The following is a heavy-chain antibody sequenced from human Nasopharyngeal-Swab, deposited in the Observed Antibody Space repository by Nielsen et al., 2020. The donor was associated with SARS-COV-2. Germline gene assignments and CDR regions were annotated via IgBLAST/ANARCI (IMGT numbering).Heavy chain of an antibody. CDR2: IWYDGSNK. J-gene: IGHJ4*02. Sequence: GESLKISCAASGFTFSSYGMHWVRQAPGKGLEWVAVIWYDGSNKYYADSVKGRFTISRDNSKNTLYLQMNSLRAEDTAVYYCASGKDFYFDYWGQGTLVTVSS. CDR3: ASGKDFYFDY. D-gene: IGHD1-26*01. V-gene: IGHV3-33*01. CDR1: GFTFSSYG.